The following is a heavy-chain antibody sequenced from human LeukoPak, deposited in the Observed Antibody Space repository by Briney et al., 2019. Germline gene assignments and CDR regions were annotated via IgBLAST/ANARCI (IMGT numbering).Heavy chain of an antibody. CDR2: ISGSGAST. Sequence: PGGSLRLSCAASGFTFSSYAMSWVRQAPGKGLEWVSAISGSGASTYYADSVKGRFTFSRDNSKNTLYPQMNSLRAEDTAVYYCAKEESRSSWYGRLGAFDIWGQGTMVTVSS. D-gene: IGHD6-13*01. V-gene: IGHV3-23*01. CDR3: AKEESRSSWYGRLGAFDI. CDR1: GFTFSSYA. J-gene: IGHJ3*02.